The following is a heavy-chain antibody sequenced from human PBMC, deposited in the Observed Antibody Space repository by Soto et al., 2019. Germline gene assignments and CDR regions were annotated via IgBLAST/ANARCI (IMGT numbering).Heavy chain of an antibody. V-gene: IGHV4-4*07. CDR1: GGSTSDSY. Sequence: QVQLKESGPGLVKPSETLSLICTVSGGSTSDSYWSWIRQTAAKRLEWIGRVHSSGSNYYNPSLKRRVDMSVERSHNQISLELRSLTVADTATYYCVKNVAAVGPDWFGPWGQGTLVTVS. CDR2: VHSSGSN. D-gene: IGHD6-13*01. J-gene: IGHJ5*02. CDR3: VKNVAAVGPDWFGP.